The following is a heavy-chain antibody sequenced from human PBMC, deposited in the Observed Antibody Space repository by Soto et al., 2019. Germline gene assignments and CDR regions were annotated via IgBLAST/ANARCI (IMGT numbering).Heavy chain of an antibody. Sequence: GGSLRLSCAASGFTFSGYAMHWVRQAPGKGLEWVAVISYDGSNKYYADSVKGRFTISRDNSKNTLYLQMNSLRAEDTAVYYCARVPNSGWYYYYYYGMDVWGQGTTVTVSS. CDR2: ISYDGSNK. CDR1: GFTFSGYA. CDR3: ARVPNSGWYYYYYYGMDV. J-gene: IGHJ6*02. V-gene: IGHV3-30-3*01. D-gene: IGHD6-19*01.